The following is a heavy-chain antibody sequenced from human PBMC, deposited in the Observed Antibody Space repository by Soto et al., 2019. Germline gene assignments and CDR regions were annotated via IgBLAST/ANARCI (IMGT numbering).Heavy chain of an antibody. D-gene: IGHD4-17*01. CDR2: IWYDGSNK. Sequence: GGSLRLSCAASGFTFSSYGMHWVRQAPGKGLEWVAVIWYDGSNKYYADSVKGRFTISRDNSKNTLYLQMNSLRAEDTAVYYCARDGDVYGDYGIFFDYWGQGTLVTVSS. CDR3: ARDGDVYGDYGIFFDY. V-gene: IGHV3-33*01. CDR1: GFTFSSYG. J-gene: IGHJ4*02.